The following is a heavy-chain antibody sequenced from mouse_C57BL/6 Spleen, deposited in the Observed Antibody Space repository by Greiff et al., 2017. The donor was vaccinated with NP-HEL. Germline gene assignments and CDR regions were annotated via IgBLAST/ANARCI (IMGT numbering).Heavy chain of an antibody. D-gene: IGHD1-1*01. CDR3: ARDFYGSIFAY. CDR2: IYPGDGDT. CDR1: GYAFSSSW. J-gene: IGHJ3*01. Sequence: QVQLQQPGPELVKPGASVKISCKASGYAFSSSWMNWVKQRPGKGLEWIGRIYPGDGDTNYNGKFKGKATLTADKSSSTAYMQLSSLTSEDSAVYFCARDFYGSIFAYWGQGTLVTVSA. V-gene: IGHV1-82*01.